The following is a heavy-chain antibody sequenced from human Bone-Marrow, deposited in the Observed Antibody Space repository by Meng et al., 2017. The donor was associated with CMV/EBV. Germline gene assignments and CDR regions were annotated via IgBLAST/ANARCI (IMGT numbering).Heavy chain of an antibody. V-gene: IGHV1-46*01. D-gene: IGHD1-26*01. CDR2: INPSGGST. Sequence: TFTSYYMHWARQAPGQGLEWMGIINPSGGSTSYAQKFQGRVTMTRDTSTSTVYMELSSLRSEDTAVYYCARDRAGIVGATKPPNYFDYWGQGTLVTVSS. CDR1: TFTSYY. CDR3: ARDRAGIVGATKPPNYFDY. J-gene: IGHJ4*02.